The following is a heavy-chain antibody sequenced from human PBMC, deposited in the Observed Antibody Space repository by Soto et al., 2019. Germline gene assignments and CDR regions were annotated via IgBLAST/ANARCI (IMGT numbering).Heavy chain of an antibody. CDR1: GGSITSSY. V-gene: IGHV4-59*08. Sequence: SETLSLTCTASGGSITSSYWSWIRRPPGKGLEWTAYNYDTGISGYTPSTSYNPSLKSRVTMSVDTSKSQFSLKLTYVTAADTAVYYCARAITMIVVVIPNWFDPWGQGTLVTVSS. CDR3: ARAITMIVVVIPNWFDP. D-gene: IGHD3-22*01. CDR2: NYDTGISGYTPST. J-gene: IGHJ5*02.